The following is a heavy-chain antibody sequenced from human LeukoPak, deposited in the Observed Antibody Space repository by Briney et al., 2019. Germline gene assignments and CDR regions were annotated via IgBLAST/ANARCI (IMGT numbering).Heavy chain of an antibody. J-gene: IGHJ4*02. Sequence: GASVKVSCKASGYTFTAYYIHWVRQAPGQGLEWMGWMNPNSGNTGYAQKFQGRVTMTRNTSISTAYMELSSLRSEDTAVYYCARGKLRGSSSWYVGYWGQGTLVTVSS. CDR1: GYTFTAYY. D-gene: IGHD6-13*01. V-gene: IGHV1-8*02. CDR2: MNPNSGNT. CDR3: ARGKLRGSSSWYVGY.